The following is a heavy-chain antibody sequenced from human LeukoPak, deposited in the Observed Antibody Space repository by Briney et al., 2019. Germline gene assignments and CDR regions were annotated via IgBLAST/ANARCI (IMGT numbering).Heavy chain of an antibody. V-gene: IGHV1-18*01. Sequence: GASVKVSCKASGYTFTSYGISWVRQAPGQGLEWMGWISAYNGNTNYAQKLQGRVTMTTDTSTSTAYMELRSLRSDDTAVYYCARDHQSPSIAVAGTEVEAFDIWGQGTMVTVSS. CDR2: ISAYNGNT. CDR1: GYTFTSYG. J-gene: IGHJ3*02. CDR3: ARDHQSPSIAVAGTEVEAFDI. D-gene: IGHD6-19*01.